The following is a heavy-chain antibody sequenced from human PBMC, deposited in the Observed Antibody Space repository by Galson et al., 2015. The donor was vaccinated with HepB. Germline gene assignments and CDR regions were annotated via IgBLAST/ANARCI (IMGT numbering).Heavy chain of an antibody. Sequence: SLRLSCAASGFTFSSYGMYWVRQAPGKGLEWVAGIRYDGSNKYYADSVKGRFTISRDNSKNKLYLQMNSLRAEDTAVYYCAREFFRGYYFDYWGQGTLVTVSS. CDR2: IRYDGSNK. D-gene: IGHD3-10*01. CDR1: GFTFSSYG. J-gene: IGHJ4*02. CDR3: AREFFRGYYFDY. V-gene: IGHV3-33*01.